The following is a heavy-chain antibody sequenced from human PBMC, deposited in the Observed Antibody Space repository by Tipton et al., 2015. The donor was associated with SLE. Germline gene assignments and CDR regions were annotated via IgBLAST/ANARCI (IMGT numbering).Heavy chain of an antibody. Sequence: SLRLSCAASGFTFSSYGMHWVRQAPGKGLEWVAFIRYDGSNKYYADSVKGRFTISRDNSKKTLYLQMNSLRAEDTAVYYCAKDRSTGGDYFYWYFDLWGRGTLVTVSS. CDR2: IRYDGSNK. J-gene: IGHJ2*01. CDR3: AKDRSTGGDYFYWYFDL. V-gene: IGHV3-30*02. CDR1: GFTFSSYG. D-gene: IGHD4-17*01.